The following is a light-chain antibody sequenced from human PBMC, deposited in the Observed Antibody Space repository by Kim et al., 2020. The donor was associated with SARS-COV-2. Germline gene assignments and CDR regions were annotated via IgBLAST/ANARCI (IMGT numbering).Light chain of an antibody. CDR3: HHYSDSRT. V-gene: IGKV3-20*01. CDR2: GAP. CDR1: HSITIQ. Sequence: LSHGQTAPPSCRPRHSITIQLAWSQHSPGQTPRLLIYGAPSRATGIPDRFSGMGFGTNFTLTISSLGPEDFSVYYCHHYSDSRTFGPGTKGYIK. J-gene: IGKJ3*01.